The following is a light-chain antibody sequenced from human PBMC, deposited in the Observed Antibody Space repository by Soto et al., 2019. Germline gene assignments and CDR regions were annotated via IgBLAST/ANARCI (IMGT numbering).Light chain of an antibody. CDR3: QQYSNWPPIT. CDR1: QSVNSD. Sequence: EIVITQSPATLSVSPGERATLSCRASQSVNSDLAWYQQKPGQAPRLLIYAASTRATGIPPRFSGSGSGTEFTLTISSLQSEDFAVYYCQQYSNWPPITFGQGTRLEIK. CDR2: AAS. V-gene: IGKV3-15*01. J-gene: IGKJ5*01.